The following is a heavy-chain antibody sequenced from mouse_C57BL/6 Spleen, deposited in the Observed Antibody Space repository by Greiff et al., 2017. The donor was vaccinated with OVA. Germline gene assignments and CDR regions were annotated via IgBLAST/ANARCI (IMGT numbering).Heavy chain of an antibody. CDR1: GYAFSSYW. Sequence: QVQLQQSGAELVKPGASVKISCKASGYAFSSYWMNWVKQRPGKGLEWIGQIYPGDGDTNYNGKFKGKATLTADKSSSTAYMQLSSLTSEDSAVYFCARREYLHWYFDVWGTGTTVTVST. D-gene: IGHD5-1*01. CDR2: IYPGDGDT. J-gene: IGHJ1*03. CDR3: ARREYLHWYFDV. V-gene: IGHV1-80*01.